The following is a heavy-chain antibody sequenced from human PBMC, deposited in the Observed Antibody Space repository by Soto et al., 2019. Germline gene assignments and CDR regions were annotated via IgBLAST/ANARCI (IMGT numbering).Heavy chain of an antibody. CDR3: ARDSTYSSTWYNGLGV. CDR2: TYYRSRWYN. V-gene: IGHV6-1*01. D-gene: IGHD6-13*01. Sequence: PSQTLSLTCAVSGYSLSSNSAGLNWIRQSPSRGLEWLGRTYYRSRWYNDYAVSVKGRININPDTSKNQFSLQLNSVTPEDTAVYYCARDSTYSSTWYNGLGVWGQGTTVTV. CDR1: GYSLSSNSAG. J-gene: IGHJ6*02.